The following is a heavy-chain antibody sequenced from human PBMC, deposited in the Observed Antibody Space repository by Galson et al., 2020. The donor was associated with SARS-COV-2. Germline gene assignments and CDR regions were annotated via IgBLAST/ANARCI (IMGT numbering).Heavy chain of an antibody. J-gene: IGHJ3*02. CDR2: ISHSGGT. Sequence: SETLSLTCAVSGTSISSGSYSWNWIRQPPGKGLEWIGYISHSGGTYYNPSLKSRVTISGDRSKNQFSLRLSSVTAADTAVYYCARLHYCEYAPEAFDIWGPGTRVTV. V-gene: IGHV4-30-2*01. CDR3: ARLHYCEYAPEAFDI. D-gene: IGHD4-17*01. CDR1: GTSISSGSYS.